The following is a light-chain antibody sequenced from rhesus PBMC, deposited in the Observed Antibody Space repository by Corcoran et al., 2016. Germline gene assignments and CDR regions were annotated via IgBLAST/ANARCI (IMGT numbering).Light chain of an antibody. CDR3: QQYNNWNS. CDR2: GAS. Sequence: EIVMTQSPATLSLSPGERATLSCRASQSVSSYVAWYQQKPEQAPRPLIYGASSRATGIPDRFSGSGSGTDFTLIISSLEPEDVVVYYCQQYNNWNSFGQGTKVEIK. CDR1: QSVSSY. V-gene: IGKV3S9*01. J-gene: IGKJ2*01.